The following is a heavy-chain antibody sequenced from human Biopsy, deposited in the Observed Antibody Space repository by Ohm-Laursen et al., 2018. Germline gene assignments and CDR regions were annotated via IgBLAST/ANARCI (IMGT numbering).Heavy chain of an antibody. CDR1: GKTFSDYQ. J-gene: IGHJ4*02. CDR3: GNEVHGRDY. Sequence: ATLSLTCAVFGKTFSDYQWSWIRQPPGKGLEWIGQINQAGTTNYNPSLKSRVSISADASKYEFSLRLTSVTAADTAVYLCGNEVHGRDYWGLGAQVTVSS. D-gene: IGHD2-15*01. CDR2: INQAGTT. V-gene: IGHV4-34*08.